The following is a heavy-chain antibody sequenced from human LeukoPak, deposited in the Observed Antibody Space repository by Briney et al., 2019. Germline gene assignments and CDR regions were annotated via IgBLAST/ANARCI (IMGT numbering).Heavy chain of an antibody. Sequence: GASVKVSCKASGYTFNTYDINLVRQATGQGLEWMGWMNPNSANTGYAQKFQGRVTLTRNTSISTAYMELNGLRSDDTAVYYCARARLVRGPVTPLYYFDYWGQGVLVTVSS. V-gene: IGHV1-8*03. CDR3: ARARLVRGPVTPLYYFDY. D-gene: IGHD2-8*02. CDR2: MNPNSANT. CDR1: GYTFNTYD. J-gene: IGHJ4*02.